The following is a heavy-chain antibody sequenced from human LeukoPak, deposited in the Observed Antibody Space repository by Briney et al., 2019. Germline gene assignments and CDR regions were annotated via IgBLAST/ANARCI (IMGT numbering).Heavy chain of an antibody. Sequence: SETLSLTCTVSGGSISSNYWSWIRQPPGKGLEWIGYIYYSGSTNYNPSLKSRVTISVDTSKNQFSLKLSSVTAADTAIYYCARHPDWGLGLFDFWGQGSLVTISS. CDR1: GGSISSNY. J-gene: IGHJ4*02. CDR2: IYYSGST. V-gene: IGHV4-59*08. CDR3: ARHPDWGLGLFDF. D-gene: IGHD7-27*01.